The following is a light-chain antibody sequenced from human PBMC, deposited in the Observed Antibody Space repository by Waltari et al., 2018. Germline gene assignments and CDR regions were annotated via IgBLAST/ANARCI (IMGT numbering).Light chain of an antibody. V-gene: IGLV2-14*01. CDR3: SSYTSSSTLYV. Sequence: QSALTQPASVSGSPGQSITISCTGTRSDVGGYTYVSWYQQHPGKAPKLMIYEVSNRPSGVSNRVSGSKSGNTASLTISGLQAEDEADYYCSSYTSSSTLYVFGTGTKVTVL. CDR1: RSDVGGYTY. J-gene: IGLJ1*01. CDR2: EVS.